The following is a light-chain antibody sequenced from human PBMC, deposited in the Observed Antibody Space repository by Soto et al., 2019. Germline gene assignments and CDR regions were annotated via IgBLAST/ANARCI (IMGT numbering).Light chain of an antibody. V-gene: IGKV1-39*01. CDR3: QQTFTTPYT. CDR1: QNIGNF. Sequence: DTQMTQSPSSLSASVGDRVTISCQASQNIGNFLSWYQQRPGKAPKLLIYDASNLETGVPSRFSGSGSGTDFTLTISSLQPEDFAIYYCQQTFTTPYTFGQGTKLDIK. J-gene: IGKJ2*01. CDR2: DAS.